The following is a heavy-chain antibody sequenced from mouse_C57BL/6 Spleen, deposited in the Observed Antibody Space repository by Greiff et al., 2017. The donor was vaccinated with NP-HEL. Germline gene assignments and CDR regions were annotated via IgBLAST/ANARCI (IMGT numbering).Heavy chain of an antibody. CDR3: TSVYYCGSSFAY. CDR1: GFTFSSYA. D-gene: IGHD1-1*01. V-gene: IGHV5-9-1*02. J-gene: IGHJ3*01. CDR2: ISSGGDYI. Sequence: EVQLVESGEGLVKPGGSLKLSCAASGFTFSSYAMSWVRQTPEKRLEWVAYISSGGDYIYSADTVKGRFTISRDNTRNTLYLQMSSLMSEDTAMDYCTSVYYCGSSFAYWGQGTLVTVSA.